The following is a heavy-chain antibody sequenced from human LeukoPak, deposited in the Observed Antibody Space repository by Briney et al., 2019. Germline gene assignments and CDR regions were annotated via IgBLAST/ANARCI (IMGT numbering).Heavy chain of an antibody. V-gene: IGHV3-15*01. Sequence: PGGSLRLSCAGSGFTFSNAWMTWVRQAPGRGLEWVGRIKSKSDGGTADYAAPVKDRFTISRDDSKNTLYLQMNNLKTEDTAVYYCMWGAAVFDYWGQGTLVTVSS. J-gene: IGHJ4*02. CDR3: MWGAAVFDY. CDR1: GFTFSNAW. D-gene: IGHD1-26*01. CDR2: IKSKSDGGTA.